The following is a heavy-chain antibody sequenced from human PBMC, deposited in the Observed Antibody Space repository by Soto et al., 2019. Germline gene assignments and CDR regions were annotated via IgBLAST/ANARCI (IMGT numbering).Heavy chain of an antibody. J-gene: IGHJ3*01. CDR2: IIPSFGTA. CDR3: ATVETPGGGPPASPTPHAFVV. CDR1: GGTFNTYI. Sequence: QVQLVQSGAEVKKPGSSVKVSCKASGGTFNTYIITWVRQAPGQGLEWMGGIIPSFGTANYAPKFRGRVTITADDSTTTVYMEVSSLRSEDTAVYFCATVETPGGGPPASPTPHAFVVWGQGTEVTVSS. D-gene: IGHD2-21*02. V-gene: IGHV1-69*01.